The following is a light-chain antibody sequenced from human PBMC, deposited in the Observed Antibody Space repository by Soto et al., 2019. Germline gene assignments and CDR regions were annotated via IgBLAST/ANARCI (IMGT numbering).Light chain of an antibody. J-gene: IGKJ5*01. CDR3: MQNTHWPIT. CDR1: QSLVYSDGNTY. V-gene: IGKV2-30*01. Sequence: DVVMTQSPLSLPVTLGQPASISCRSSQSLVYSDGNTYLNWFQQRPGQSPRRLIYKVSNRDSGVPDRFSGSGSDTDFTLKISRVEAEDVGVYYCMQNTHWPITFGQGTRLEI. CDR2: KVS.